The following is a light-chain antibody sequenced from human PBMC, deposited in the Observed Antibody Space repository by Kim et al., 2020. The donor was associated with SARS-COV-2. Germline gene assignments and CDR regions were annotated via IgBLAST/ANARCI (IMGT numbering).Light chain of an antibody. CDR3: SSYTSRVTPVV. V-gene: IGLV2-14*03. Sequence: SFTRSCPGSIRDIVTYSYVSLYQQHPGKAPILMIYDVTNRPSGVSNRFSGSKSGTTASLTISGLQTEDEADYYCSSYTSRVTPVVFGGGTQLTVL. CDR2: DVT. CDR1: IRDIVTYSY. J-gene: IGLJ2*01.